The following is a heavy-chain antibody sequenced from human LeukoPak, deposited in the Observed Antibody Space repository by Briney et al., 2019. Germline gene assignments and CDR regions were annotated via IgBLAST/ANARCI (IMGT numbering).Heavy chain of an antibody. Sequence: ASVKVSCKASGYTFTSYGISWVRQAPGQGLVWMGWISAYNGNTNYAQKLQGRVTKTTDTSTSTAYMELRSLRSDDTAVYYCARVLYSSSWFDPWGQGTLVTVSS. V-gene: IGHV1-18*01. CDR3: ARVLYSSSWFDP. CDR1: GYTFTSYG. CDR2: ISAYNGNT. D-gene: IGHD6-13*01. J-gene: IGHJ5*02.